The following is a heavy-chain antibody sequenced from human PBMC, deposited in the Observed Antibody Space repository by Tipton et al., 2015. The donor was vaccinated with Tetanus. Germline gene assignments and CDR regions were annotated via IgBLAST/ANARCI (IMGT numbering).Heavy chain of an antibody. CDR2: SIPLLGIA. CDR1: GDTFNTYG. Sequence: QSGAEVKKPGSSVKVSCKTSGDTFNTYGINWARQAPGQRLEWMGRSIPLLGIANNAQKFQGRLTITADKSTTTVYMGLSSLTSEDTAVYYCARDSQSSFDRWGQGTLVTVSS. J-gene: IGHJ4*02. CDR3: ARDSQSSFDR. V-gene: IGHV1-69*04.